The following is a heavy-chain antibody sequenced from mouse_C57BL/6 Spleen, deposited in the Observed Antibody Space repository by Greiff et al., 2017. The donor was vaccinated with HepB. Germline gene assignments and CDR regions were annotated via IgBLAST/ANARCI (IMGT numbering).Heavy chain of an antibody. CDR3: TRGGSNFLFDY. CDR1: GYTFTDYE. J-gene: IGHJ2*01. Sequence: QVQLQQSGAELVRPGASVTLSCKASGYTFTDYEMHWVKQTPVHGLEWIGAIDPETGGTAYNQKFKGKAILTADKSSSPAYMELRSLTSEDSAVYYCTRGGSNFLFDYWGQGTTLTVAS. V-gene: IGHV1-15*01. D-gene: IGHD2-5*01. CDR2: IDPETGGT.